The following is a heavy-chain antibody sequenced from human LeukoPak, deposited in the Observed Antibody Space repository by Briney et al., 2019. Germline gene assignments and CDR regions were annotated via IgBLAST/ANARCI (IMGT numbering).Heavy chain of an antibody. J-gene: IGHJ4*02. Sequence: SETLSLTCTVSGGSISSYYWSWIRQPPGKGLEWIGYIYYSGSTNYNPSLKSRVTILVDTSKNQFSLKLSSVTAADTAVYYCARMNSGWGPFFDYWGQGTLVTVSS. CDR3: ARMNSGWGPFFDY. V-gene: IGHV4-59*01. D-gene: IGHD6-19*01. CDR1: GGSISSYY. CDR2: IYYSGST.